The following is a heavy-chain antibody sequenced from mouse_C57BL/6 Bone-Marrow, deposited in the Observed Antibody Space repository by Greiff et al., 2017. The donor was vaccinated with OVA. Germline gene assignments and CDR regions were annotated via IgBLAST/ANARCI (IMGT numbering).Heavy chain of an antibody. CDR2: IDPSDSET. V-gene: IGHV1-52*01. D-gene: IGHD1-1*01. CDR3: ARKDGSRYYAMDY. CDR1: VYTFTSYW. Sequence: QVQLQQPGAELVRPGSSVKLSCKASVYTFTSYWMHWVKQRPIQGLEWIGNIDPSDSETHYNQKFKDKATLTVDKSSSTAYMQLSSLTSEDSAVYYCARKDGSRYYAMDYWGQGTSVTVSS. J-gene: IGHJ4*01.